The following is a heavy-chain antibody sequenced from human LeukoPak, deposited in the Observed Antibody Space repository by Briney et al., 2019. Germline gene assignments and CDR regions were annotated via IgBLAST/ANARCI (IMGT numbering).Heavy chain of an antibody. D-gene: IGHD3-10*01. J-gene: IGHJ4*02. CDR1: GYTFTSYG. CDR2: ISAYNGNT. Sequence: GSVKVSCKASGYTFTSYGISWVRQAPGQGLEWMGWISAYNGNTNYAQKLQGRVTMTTDTSTSTAYMELRSLRSDDTAVYYCAIPLLWFGELLPLGYWGQGTLVTVSS. V-gene: IGHV1-18*01. CDR3: AIPLLWFGELLPLGY.